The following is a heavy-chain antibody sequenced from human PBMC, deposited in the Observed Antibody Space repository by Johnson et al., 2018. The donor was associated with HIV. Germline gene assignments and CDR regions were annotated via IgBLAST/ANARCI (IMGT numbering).Heavy chain of an antibody. CDR2: IGTAGDT. J-gene: IGHJ3*02. V-gene: IGHV3-13*01. Sequence: EVRLVETGGGLIQPGGSLRLSCAASGFTVSSNYMSWVRQAPGKGLEWVSTIGTAGDTYYPGSVKGRFTVSREDAKNSLYLQMNSLRAGDTALYYCARAVCRGGRCYSHDAFDIWGQGTMVTVSS. CDR1: GFTVSSNY. D-gene: IGHD2-15*01. CDR3: ARAVCRGGRCYSHDAFDI.